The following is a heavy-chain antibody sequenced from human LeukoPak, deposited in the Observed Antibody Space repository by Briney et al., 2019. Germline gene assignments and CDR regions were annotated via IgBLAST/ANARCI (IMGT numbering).Heavy chain of an antibody. J-gene: IGHJ4*02. CDR1: GDSSSSSNW. V-gene: IGHV4-4*02. D-gene: IGHD5-12*01. CDR3: ARAYSGYDPFDS. Sequence: SETLSLTCAVSGDSSSSSNWWSWVRQPPGKGPEWIGEIHDTGSINYNPSLKSRVTISVDKSKNRFSLKLSSVTAADTAVYYCARAYSGYDPFDSWGQGTLVTVSS. CDR2: IHDTGSI.